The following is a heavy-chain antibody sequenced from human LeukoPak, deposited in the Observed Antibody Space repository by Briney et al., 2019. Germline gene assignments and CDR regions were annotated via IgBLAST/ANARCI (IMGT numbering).Heavy chain of an antibody. D-gene: IGHD4-17*01. CDR3: TRHLGHGDYVPDDAFDI. J-gene: IGHJ3*02. CDR2: IRSKGNNYAT. CDR1: GFTFSGSA. Sequence: PGGSLRLSCAASGFTFSGSAIHWVRQGSGKVLEWVGRIRSKGNNYATAYAASVRGRFTISRDDSESTAYLQMNSLKTEDTAVYYCTRHLGHGDYVPDDAFDIWGQGTMVTASS. V-gene: IGHV3-73*01.